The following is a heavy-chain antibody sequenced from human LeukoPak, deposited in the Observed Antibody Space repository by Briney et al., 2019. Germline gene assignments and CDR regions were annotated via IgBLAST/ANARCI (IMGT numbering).Heavy chain of an antibody. CDR3: GPNSLDY. CDR1: GFSFSKYW. CDR2: LNQDGSET. V-gene: IGHV3-7*02. D-gene: IGHD5-18*01. J-gene: IGHJ4*02. Sequence: GGSLRLSCAASGFSFSKYWMSWVRQAPGKGLEWVANLNQDGSETYYVDSVKGRFTISRDNAKNSLYLQMNSLRTEDTAVYYCGPNSLDYWGQGSLVTVSS.